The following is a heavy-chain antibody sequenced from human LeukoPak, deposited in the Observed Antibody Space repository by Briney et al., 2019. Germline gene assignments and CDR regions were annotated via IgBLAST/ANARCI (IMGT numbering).Heavy chain of an antibody. Sequence: GGSLGLSCAASGFTFSRYWMSWVRQAPGKGPEWVAFTRFDDSYKAYGNSVKGRFTISRDNSKNTLYLQMDSLRSDDTAVYYCAKSSAGITWFDPWGQGTLVIVSS. CDR3: AKSSAGITWFDP. D-gene: IGHD1-7*01. V-gene: IGHV3-30*02. J-gene: IGHJ5*02. CDR1: GFTFSRYW. CDR2: TRFDDSYK.